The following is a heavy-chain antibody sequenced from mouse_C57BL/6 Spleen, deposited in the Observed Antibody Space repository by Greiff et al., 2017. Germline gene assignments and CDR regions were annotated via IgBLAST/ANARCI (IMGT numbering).Heavy chain of an antibody. CDR1: GFTFSDYY. D-gene: IGHD2-4*01. Sequence: EVMLVESEGGLVQPGSSMKLSCTASGFTFSDYYMAWVRQVPEKGLEWVANINYDGSSTYYLDSLKSRFIISRDNAKNILYLQMSSLKSEDTATYYCARGGLGAMDYWGQGTSVTVSS. CDR2: INYDGSST. V-gene: IGHV5-16*01. CDR3: ARGGLGAMDY. J-gene: IGHJ4*01.